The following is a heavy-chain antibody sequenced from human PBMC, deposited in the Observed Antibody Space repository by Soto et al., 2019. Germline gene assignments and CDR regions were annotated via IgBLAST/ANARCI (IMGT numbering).Heavy chain of an antibody. CDR1: GFTLSRYG. CDR2: IESDGSST. Sequence: ELQLMESGGGVVQPGGSLRISCAASGFTLSRYGMHWVRQAPGKGLVWVSRIESDGSSTTYAEFVKGRFTISRDNAKNTVYLEMNGLRAEDTAVYFCARGNMIRGIMIRSYNWFDSWGQGTLVTVSS. V-gene: IGHV3-74*01. J-gene: IGHJ5*01. CDR3: ARGNMIRGIMIRSYNWFDS. D-gene: IGHD3-10*01.